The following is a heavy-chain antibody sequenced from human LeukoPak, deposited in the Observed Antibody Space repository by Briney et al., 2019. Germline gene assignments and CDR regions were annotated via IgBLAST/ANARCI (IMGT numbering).Heavy chain of an antibody. J-gene: IGHJ6*03. CDR3: GRDALVGYFSYYYMDV. CDR2: IYTSGST. V-gene: IGHV4-4*09. D-gene: IGHD2-15*01. Sequence: SETLSLTCTVSGGSISSYYWSCIRQPPGKGLEWIGYIYTSGSTNYNPSLKSRVTISVDTSKNQFSLKLSSVTAADTAVYYCGRDALVGYFSYYYMDVWGKGTTVTVSS. CDR1: GGSISSYY.